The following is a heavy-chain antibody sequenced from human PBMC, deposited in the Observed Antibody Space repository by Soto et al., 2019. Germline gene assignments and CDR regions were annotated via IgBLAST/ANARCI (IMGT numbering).Heavy chain of an antibody. CDR1: GGSFSGYY. D-gene: IGHD3-10*01. V-gene: IGHV4-34*01. J-gene: IGHJ5*02. CDR2: INHSGST. CDR3: ASYGSGRYPRSAP. Sequence: SETLSLTCAVYGGSFSGYYWTWIRQPPGTGLEWIGEINHSGSTNYNPSLKSRVTISVDTSKNQFSLKLSSVTAADTAVYYCASYGSGRYPRSAPWGQRTLVTVSS.